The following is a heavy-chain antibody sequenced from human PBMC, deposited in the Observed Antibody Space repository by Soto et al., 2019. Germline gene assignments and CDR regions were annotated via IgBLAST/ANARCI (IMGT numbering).Heavy chain of an antibody. CDR3: AGTVLPSYYYSYYGMDV. Sequence: QVQLQESGPGLVKPSQTLSLTCTVSGGSFSSGDYYWSCIRQPPGKGLEWIGYIYYSGSTYYNPSLKSRVTISVDTSKNQFSLKLSSVTAADTAVYYCAGTVLPSYYYSYYGMDVWGQGTTVTVSS. J-gene: IGHJ6*02. CDR2: IYYSGST. D-gene: IGHD4-17*01. V-gene: IGHV4-30-4*08. CDR1: GGSFSSGDYY.